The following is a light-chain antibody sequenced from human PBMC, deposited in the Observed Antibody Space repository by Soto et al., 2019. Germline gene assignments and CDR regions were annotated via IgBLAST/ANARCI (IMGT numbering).Light chain of an antibody. CDR1: SSNIETNT. Sequence: QSVLTQPPSASGTPGQRVTISCSGSSSNIETNTVNWYQHLPGTSPKLLIYNNYQRPSGVPDRFSGSKSGTSGSLAISGLQSVDEADYYCAAWDDSLSGWVFGGGTKLTVL. CDR2: NNY. J-gene: IGLJ3*02. V-gene: IGLV1-44*01. CDR3: AAWDDSLSGWV.